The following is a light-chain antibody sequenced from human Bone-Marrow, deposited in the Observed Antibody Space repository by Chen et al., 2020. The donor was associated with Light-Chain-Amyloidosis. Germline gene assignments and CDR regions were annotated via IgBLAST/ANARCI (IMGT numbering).Light chain of an antibody. CDR2: EVT. CDR3: SSDTITNTLV. V-gene: IGLV2-14*01. CDR1: SSDVGGDNH. J-gene: IGLJ1*01. Sequence: QSALTQPASVSGSPGQSLPISCTGTSSDVGGDNHVSWYQQHPDKAPKLMIYEVTNRPSWVPDRVSGSKSYNTASLTITALQTEDEADYFCSSDTITNTLVFGSGTRVTVL.